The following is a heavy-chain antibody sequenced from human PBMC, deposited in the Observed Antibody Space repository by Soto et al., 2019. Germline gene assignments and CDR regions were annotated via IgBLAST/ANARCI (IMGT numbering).Heavy chain of an antibody. Sequence: SLRLSCAASGFTFSSYVMHWVRQAPGKGLEWLAVISYDGSNKDYADSVKGRFSISRDNSENTLYLQMNSLRAEDTAIYYCTRDRGGTEFWIGYPTGWFEPWGQGISATVSS. D-gene: IGHD3-3*01. CDR1: GFTFSSYV. V-gene: IGHV3-30*03. CDR3: TRDRGGTEFWIGYPTGWFEP. J-gene: IGHJ5*02. CDR2: ISYDGSNK.